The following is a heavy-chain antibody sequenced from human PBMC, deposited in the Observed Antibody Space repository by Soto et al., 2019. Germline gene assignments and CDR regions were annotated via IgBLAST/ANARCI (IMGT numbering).Heavy chain of an antibody. CDR1: GYSICGSFHY. CDR3: ARHVKGGYYYLDY. CDR2: VYYSGST. J-gene: IGHJ4*02. D-gene: IGHD3-22*01. V-gene: IGHV4-39*01. Sequence: PSDTLSLTCTVSGYSICGSFHYWVLIRQPPGKGLEWIGSVYYSGSTYYNPSLKSRVTISVHTSKNQFSLKLSSVTAADTAVYYCARHVKGGYYYLDYWGQGSLVTVS.